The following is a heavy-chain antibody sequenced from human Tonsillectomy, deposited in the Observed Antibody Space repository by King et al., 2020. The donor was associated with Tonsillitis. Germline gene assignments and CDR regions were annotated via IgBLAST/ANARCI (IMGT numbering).Heavy chain of an antibody. CDR1: GDTFSNYA. CDR3: ARVGEGGPSSYYGMDV. D-gene: IGHD3-16*01. Sequence: VQLVESGAEVKKPGSSVKVSCKASGDTFSNYAISWVRQAPGQGLEWMGVIIPMFDTTNYAQKLQGRVTSTADESRRTAYLELSSLRSEDTGVYYCARVGEGGPSSYYGMDVWGQGTTVTVSS. CDR2: IIPMFDTT. V-gene: IGHV1-69*01. J-gene: IGHJ6*02.